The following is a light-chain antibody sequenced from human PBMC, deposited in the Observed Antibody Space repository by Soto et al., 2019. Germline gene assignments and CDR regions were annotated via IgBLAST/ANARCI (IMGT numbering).Light chain of an antibody. J-gene: IGLJ2*01. CDR1: SSDIGSYNY. Sequence: QSALAQPASVSGSPGQSITISCTGTSSDIGSYNYVSWYQQHPGKAPKLMIYDVSNRPSGVSNRFSGSKSGNTASLAISGLQAEDEADYYCSAYTSSSTLVVFGGGTKVTLL. V-gene: IGLV2-14*01. CDR2: DVS. CDR3: SAYTSSSTLVV.